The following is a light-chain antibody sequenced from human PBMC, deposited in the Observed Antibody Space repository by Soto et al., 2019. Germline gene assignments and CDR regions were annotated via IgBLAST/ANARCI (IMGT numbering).Light chain of an antibody. CDR2: DVR. V-gene: IGLV2-14*01. J-gene: IGLJ1*01. CDR3: SSYTTISTYV. Sequence: QSALTQPASVSGSPGQSITISCTGTSSDVGGYNYVSWYQQHPGKAPKLMIYDVRNRPSGVSNRFSGSKSVNTASLTISGRQAEDEADYYCSSYTTISTYVCGTGTKLTVL. CDR1: SSDVGGYNY.